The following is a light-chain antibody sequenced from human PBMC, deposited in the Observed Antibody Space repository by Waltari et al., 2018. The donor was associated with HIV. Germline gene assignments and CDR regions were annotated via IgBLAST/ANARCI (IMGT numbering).Light chain of an antibody. CDR2: DVS. CDR3: SSYTSSSTPLVV. Sequence: QSALTQPASVSGSPGQSITISCTGTSSDVGGYNYVSWYQQHPGKAPKLMIYDVSNRPSGFSNRFSGSKSGNTASLTISGLQAEDEADYYCSSYTSSSTPLVVFGGGTKLTVL. CDR1: SSDVGGYNY. J-gene: IGLJ2*01. V-gene: IGLV2-14*03.